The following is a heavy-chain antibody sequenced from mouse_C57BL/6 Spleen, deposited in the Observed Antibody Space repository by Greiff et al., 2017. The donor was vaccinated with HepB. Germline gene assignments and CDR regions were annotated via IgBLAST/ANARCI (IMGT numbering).Heavy chain of an antibody. Sequence: EVKLVESGPGLVKPSQTVFLTCTVTGISITTGNYRWSWIRQFPGNKLEWIGYIYYSGTITYNPSLTSRTTITRDTPKNQFFLEMNSLTAEDTATYYCAREEDDYDAGYFDVWGTGTTVTVSS. CDR2: IYYSGTI. V-gene: IGHV3-5*01. CDR1: GISITTGNYR. CDR3: AREEDDYDAGYFDV. D-gene: IGHD2-4*01. J-gene: IGHJ1*03.